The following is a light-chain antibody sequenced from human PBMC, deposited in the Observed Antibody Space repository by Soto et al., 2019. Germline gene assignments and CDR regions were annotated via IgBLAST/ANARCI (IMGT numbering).Light chain of an antibody. J-gene: IGKJ5*01. CDR1: QSVGTT. CDR2: GAS. CDR3: QKYGSSPIT. Sequence: EIVMTQSPETLSVSPGEGATLSCMASQSVGTTLAWYQQKPGQAPRLLIYGASSRATGIPDRFSGSGSGTDFTLTISRLEPEDFAVYYCQKYGSSPITCGQGTRREI. V-gene: IGKV3-20*01.